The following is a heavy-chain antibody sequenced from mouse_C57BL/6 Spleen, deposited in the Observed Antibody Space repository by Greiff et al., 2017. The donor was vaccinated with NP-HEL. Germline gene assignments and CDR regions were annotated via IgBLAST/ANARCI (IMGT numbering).Heavy chain of an antibody. CDR1: GFTFSSYA. D-gene: IGHD2-5*01. V-gene: IGHV5-4*01. J-gene: IGHJ4*01. Sequence: DVMLVESGGGLVKPGGSLKLSCAASGFTFSSYAMSWVRQTPEKRLEWVATISDGGSYTYYPDNVKGRFTISRDNAKNNLYLQMSHLKSEDTAMYYCARDKDYSNYEDYAMDYWGQGTSVTVSS. CDR2: ISDGGSYT. CDR3: ARDKDYSNYEDYAMDY.